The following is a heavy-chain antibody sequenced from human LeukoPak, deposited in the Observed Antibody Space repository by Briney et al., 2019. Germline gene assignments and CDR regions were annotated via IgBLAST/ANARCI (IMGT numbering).Heavy chain of an antibody. CDR1: GGSISSNNAA. J-gene: IGHJ6*02. V-gene: IGHV6-1*01. D-gene: IGHD3-10*01. CDR3: ARKHYSGSNDYGMDV. Sequence: SQTLSLTCAISGGSISSNNAAWNWMRQSPSRGLEWLGRTYYRSKWYYDYAVTVRGRITINPDTSKNKVSLELNSVTPEDKAAYFCARKHYSGSNDYGMDVWGQGITVTVSS. CDR2: TYYRSKWYY.